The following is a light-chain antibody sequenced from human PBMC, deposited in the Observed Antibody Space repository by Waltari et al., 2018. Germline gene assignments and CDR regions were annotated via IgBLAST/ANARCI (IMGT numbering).Light chain of an antibody. J-gene: IGKJ2*01. Sequence: IVMSQTPLYLPVTPGEPASISCRSSQSLHRSDRYTYLYWYMQKPGQSPQLLIYLVSRRASGVPDRFSGSGSDTNFTLRISRVEAEDVGMYYCLQDIQIPYTFGQGTKVDI. CDR1: QSLHRSDRYTY. CDR2: LVS. V-gene: IGKV2-29*02. CDR3: LQDIQIPYT.